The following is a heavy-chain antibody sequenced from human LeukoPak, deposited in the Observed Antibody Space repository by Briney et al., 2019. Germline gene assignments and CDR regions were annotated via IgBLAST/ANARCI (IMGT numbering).Heavy chain of an antibody. CDR2: ISGSGGST. V-gene: IGHV3-23*01. CDR1: GFTFSTYT. D-gene: IGHD6-13*01. Sequence: GGSLILSCAASGFTFSTYTMSWVRQAPAKGLEWVSTISGSGGSTYYADSVKGRFTISRDNSRTTLYLQMNSLRAEDTAVYYCAKDRAAPATPYNWFDPWGQGTLVTVSS. CDR3: AKDRAAPATPYNWFDP. J-gene: IGHJ5*02.